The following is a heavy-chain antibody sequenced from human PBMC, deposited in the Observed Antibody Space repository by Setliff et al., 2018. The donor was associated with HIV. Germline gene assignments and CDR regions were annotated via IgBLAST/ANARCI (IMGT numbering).Heavy chain of an antibody. Sequence: SETLSLTCTVSGGSISSGSYYWSWIRQPAGKGLEWIGQIHTSGSTNYNPSLKSRVTISVDTSKNQFSLKLNSVTAADTAVYYCARSPPTTFWSGYTYYYYMDVWGKGTTVTVSS. CDR1: GGSISSGSYY. CDR2: IHTSGST. V-gene: IGHV4-61*09. J-gene: IGHJ6*03. CDR3: ARSPPTTFWSGYTYYYYMDV. D-gene: IGHD3-3*01.